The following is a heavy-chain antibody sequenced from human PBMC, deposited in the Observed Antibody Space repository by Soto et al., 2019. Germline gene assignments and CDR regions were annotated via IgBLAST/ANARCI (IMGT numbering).Heavy chain of an antibody. Sequence: XXSLRLSFAASGFTFSSYTMRWVPQAPGKGLEWVSTISGSGSSTYSADSVKGRFTISRDNSKSTLYLQMNSLRDEDTAVYYCGKGRSYYYYYGVDVWGQGTTVTVSS. D-gene: IGHD1-26*01. CDR1: GFTFSSYT. J-gene: IGHJ6*02. V-gene: IGHV3-23*01. CDR3: GKGRSYYYYYGVDV. CDR2: ISGSGSST.